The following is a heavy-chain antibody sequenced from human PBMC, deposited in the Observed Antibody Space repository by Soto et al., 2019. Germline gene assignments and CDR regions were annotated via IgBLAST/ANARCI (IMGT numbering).Heavy chain of an antibody. CDR2: INHSGST. CDR1: GGSFSGYY. J-gene: IGHJ3*02. Sequence: SETLSLTCAVYGGSFSGYYWSWIRQPPGKGLEWIGEINHSGSTNYNPSLKSRVTISVDTSKNQFSLKLSSVTAADTAVYYCATEMATPTAIWGQGTMVTVS. CDR3: ATEMATPTAI. D-gene: IGHD5-12*01. V-gene: IGHV4-34*01.